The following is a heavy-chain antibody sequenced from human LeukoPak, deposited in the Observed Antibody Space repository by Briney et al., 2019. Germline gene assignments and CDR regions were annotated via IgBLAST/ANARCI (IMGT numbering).Heavy chain of an antibody. CDR1: GFTFSSYA. D-gene: IGHD3-10*01. Sequence: PGGSLRLSCAASGFTFSSYAMHWVRQAPGKGLEYVSAISSNGGSTYYANSVKGRFTISRDNSKNTLYLQMGSLRAEDMAVYYCVRDYYGSGYYYYYMDVWGKGTTVTVSS. V-gene: IGHV3-64*01. CDR3: VRDYYGSGYYYYYMDV. J-gene: IGHJ6*03. CDR2: ISSNGGST.